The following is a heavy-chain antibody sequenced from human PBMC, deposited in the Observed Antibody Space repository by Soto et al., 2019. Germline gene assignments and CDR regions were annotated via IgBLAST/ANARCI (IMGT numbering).Heavy chain of an antibody. V-gene: IGHV1-2*04. D-gene: IGHD4-4*01. J-gene: IGHJ5*02. CDR1: GYTFTGYY. CDR3: ARVGVVATVINWFDP. CDR2: INPNSGGT. Sequence: ASVKVSCKASGYTFTGYYMHWVRQAPGQGLEWMGWINPNSGGTNYAQKFQGWVTMTRDTSISTAYMELSRLRSDDTAVYYCARVGVVATVINWFDPWGQGTLVTVSS.